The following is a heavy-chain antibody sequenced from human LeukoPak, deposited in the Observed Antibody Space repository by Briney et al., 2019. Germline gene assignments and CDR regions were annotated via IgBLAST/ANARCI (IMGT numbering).Heavy chain of an antibody. CDR2: INPNSGGI. V-gene: IGHV1-2*02. CDR3: ARDPGTYYYDSSGYYARVNYFDY. Sequence: GASVKVSCKASGYTFTGYYMHWVRQAPGQGLEWMGWINPNSGGINYAQKFQGRVTMTRDTSISTAYMELSRLRSDDTAVYYCARDPGTYYYDSSGYYARVNYFDYWGQGTLVTVSS. J-gene: IGHJ4*02. CDR1: GYTFTGYY. D-gene: IGHD3-22*01.